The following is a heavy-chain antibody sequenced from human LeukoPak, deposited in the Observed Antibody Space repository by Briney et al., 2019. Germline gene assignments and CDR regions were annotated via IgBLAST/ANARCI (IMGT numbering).Heavy chain of an antibody. CDR2: IRVYNGDT. J-gene: IGHJ4*02. CDR1: GYTFSSYG. V-gene: IGHV1-18*01. D-gene: IGHD2-21*02. Sequence: ASVKVSCKPSGYTFSSYGISWVRQDPGQGLEWMGWIRVYNGDTNYAQKFKGRVTITTDTSTNTAYMELRSLGSDDTAVYYCARGGSRVTTINILDYWGQGALVTVSS. CDR3: ARGGSRVTTINILDY.